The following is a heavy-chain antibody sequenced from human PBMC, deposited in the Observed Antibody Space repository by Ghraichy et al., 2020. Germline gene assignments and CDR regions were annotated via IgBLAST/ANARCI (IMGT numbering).Heavy chain of an antibody. D-gene: IGHD5-12*01. CDR1: GFTFSSYG. J-gene: IGHJ6*02. CDR2: IRYDGSNK. Sequence: GGSLRLSCAASGFTFSSYGMHWVRQAPGKGLEWVAFIRYDGSNKYYADPVKGRFTISRDNSKNTLYLQMNSLRAEDTAVYYCAKDKAVATIINLGYGMDVWGQGTTVTVSS. CDR3: AKDKAVATIINLGYGMDV. V-gene: IGHV3-30*02.